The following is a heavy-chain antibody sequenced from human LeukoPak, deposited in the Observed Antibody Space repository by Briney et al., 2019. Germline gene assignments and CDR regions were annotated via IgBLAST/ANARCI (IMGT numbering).Heavy chain of an antibody. D-gene: IGHD6-25*01. J-gene: IGHJ5*02. CDR1: GGSISSGGYS. Sequence: SETLSLTCAVSGGSISSGGYSWSWIRQSPGKGLEWIGYIYHSGSTYYNPSLKSRVTISVDRSKNQLSLKLSSVTAADTAVYYCARGAGNSFDPWGQGTLVTVSS. CDR2: IYHSGST. CDR3: ARGAGNSFDP. V-gene: IGHV4-30-2*06.